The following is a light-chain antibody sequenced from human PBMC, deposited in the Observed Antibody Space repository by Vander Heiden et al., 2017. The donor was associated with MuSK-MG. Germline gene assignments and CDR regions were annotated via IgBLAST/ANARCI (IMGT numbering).Light chain of an antibody. J-gene: IGKJ5*01. Sequence: DIQMTQSPSSLSASVGDRVTITCRASQRISSYLNWYQQKPGKAPKLLIYAASSLQSGVPSRFSGSGSGTDFTLTISRLQPEDFATYYCQQSYSTPSTFGQGTRLEIK. CDR2: AAS. CDR3: QQSYSTPST. CDR1: QRISSY. V-gene: IGKV1-39*01.